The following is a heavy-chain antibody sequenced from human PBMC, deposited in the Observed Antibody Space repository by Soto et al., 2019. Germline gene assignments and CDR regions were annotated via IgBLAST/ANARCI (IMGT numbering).Heavy chain of an antibody. CDR2: INPSGGRT. CDR1: GYTFTNFY. CDR3: ARDTHSCTYDF. Sequence: QVQLVQSGAEVKKPGASVKFSCTASGYTFTNFYIHWVRQAPGQGLEWMGMINPSGGRTSYAQKFQARVIMTRDTATSTVYMELSSLRSAATAVYYCARDTHSCTYDFWGQGTLVTVSS. V-gene: IGHV1-46*01. J-gene: IGHJ4*02. D-gene: IGHD2-15*01.